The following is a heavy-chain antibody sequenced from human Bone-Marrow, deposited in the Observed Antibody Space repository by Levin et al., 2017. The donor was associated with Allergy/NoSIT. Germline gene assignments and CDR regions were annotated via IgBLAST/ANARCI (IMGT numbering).Heavy chain of an antibody. CDR1: GFPFINYA. Sequence: GGSLRLSCASSGFPFINYAMSWVRQAPGRGLEWVSAVSGHSAGTYYADPVKGRFIISRDNSKNTLSLKMNNLRVEDTGVYYCGKGAAAAADNWFDTWGPGTLVSVSA. J-gene: IGHJ5*02. D-gene: IGHD6-25*01. CDR3: GKGAAAAADNWFDT. V-gene: IGHV3-23*01. CDR2: VSGHSAGT.